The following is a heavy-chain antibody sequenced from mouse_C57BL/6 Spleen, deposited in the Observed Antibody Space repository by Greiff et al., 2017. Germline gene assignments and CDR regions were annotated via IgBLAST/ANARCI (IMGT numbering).Heavy chain of an antibody. D-gene: IGHD2-13*01. J-gene: IGHJ4*01. CDR1: GYTFTGYW. CDR2: ILPGSGST. V-gene: IGHV1-9*01. CDR3: ERFDSSYYKAMDY. Sequence: VQLQQSGAELMKPGASVKLSCKATGYTFTGYWIVWVKQRTGHGLEWIGEILPGSGSTNYNEKFKGKATFTADTSSNTAYMQLSSRTTKDYAIYYGERFDSSYYKAMDYWGQGTSVTVSS.